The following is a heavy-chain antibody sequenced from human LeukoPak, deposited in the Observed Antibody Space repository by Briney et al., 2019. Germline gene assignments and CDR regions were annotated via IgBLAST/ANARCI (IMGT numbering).Heavy chain of an antibody. V-gene: IGHV4-30-4*08. CDR2: IYYSGST. CDR1: GGPISCGDYY. CDR3: AREDGSTSCYTL. D-gene: IGHD2-2*02. J-gene: IGHJ4*02. Sequence: SETLSLTCTVSGGPISCGDYYWSWIRQPPGKGLEWIGYIYYSGSTYYNPSLKSRVTISVDPSKNQFSLKLSSVTAADTAVYYCAREDGSTSCYTLWGQGTLVTVSS.